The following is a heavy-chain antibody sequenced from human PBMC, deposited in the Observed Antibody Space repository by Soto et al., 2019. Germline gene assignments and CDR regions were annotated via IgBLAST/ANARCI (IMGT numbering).Heavy chain of an antibody. Sequence: DVQLLESGGGLVQPEGSLRLSCAASGFTFSSYAMGWVRQGPGKGLEWVAVVSIGGSTHYADSERGRFTISRDNSKNTLSLQMNSLTAEDTAVYFCAKRRGAGGHFDCWGQGALVTVSS. V-gene: IGHV3-23*01. D-gene: IGHD2-15*01. CDR3: AKRRGAGGHFDC. CDR2: VSIGGST. CDR1: GFTFSSYA. J-gene: IGHJ4*02.